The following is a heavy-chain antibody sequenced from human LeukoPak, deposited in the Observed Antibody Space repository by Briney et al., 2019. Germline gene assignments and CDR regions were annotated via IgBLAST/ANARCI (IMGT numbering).Heavy chain of an antibody. Sequence: PGGTLRLSCAASGFTFSSYGMSWVRQAPGKGLEWVSAISGSGGSTYYADSVKGRFTISRDNSKNTLYLQMNSLRAEDTAVYYCAKDHLNSAVRGVTFFDYWGQGALVTVSS. V-gene: IGHV3-23*01. CDR3: AKDHLNSAVRGVTFFDY. CDR2: ISGSGGST. J-gene: IGHJ4*02. D-gene: IGHD3-10*01. CDR1: GFTFSSYG.